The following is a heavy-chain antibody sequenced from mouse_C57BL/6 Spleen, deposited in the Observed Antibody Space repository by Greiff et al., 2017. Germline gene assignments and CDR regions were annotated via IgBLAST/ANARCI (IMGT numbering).Heavy chain of an antibody. Sequence: VQLQQSGPELVKPGASVKISCKASGYTFTDYYMNWVKQSHGKSLEWIGDINPNNGGTSYNQKFKGKATLTVDKSSSTAYMELRRLTSEDSAVFYYARDDYAFAYWGQGTLVTVSA. CDR3: ARDDYAFAY. CDR1: GYTFTDYY. J-gene: IGHJ3*01. V-gene: IGHV1-26*01. D-gene: IGHD2-4*01. CDR2: INPNNGGT.